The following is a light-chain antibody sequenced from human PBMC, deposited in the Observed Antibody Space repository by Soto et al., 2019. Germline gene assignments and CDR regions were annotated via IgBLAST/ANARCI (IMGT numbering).Light chain of an antibody. J-gene: IGKJ1*01. CDR1: QSVGGSS. CDR2: DTS. CDR3: QQYQNSPRT. V-gene: IGKV3-20*01. Sequence: ETVLTQSPGTLTLSPGERATVSCRASQSVGGSSLAWYQQRPGQAPRLLIYDTSKRATGIPDRFSGSGSGTDFTLTISRLEPEDFAVYYCQQYQNSPRTFGKGTKVDIK.